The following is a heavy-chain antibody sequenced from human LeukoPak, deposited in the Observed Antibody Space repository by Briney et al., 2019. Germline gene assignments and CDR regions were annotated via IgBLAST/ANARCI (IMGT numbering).Heavy chain of an antibody. CDR3: AREREMATIGDAFDI. D-gene: IGHD5-24*01. Sequence: SVKVSCKASGYTFTGYDMHWVRQAPGQGLEWIGWINPNSGGTNYAQKFQGRVTMTRDTSISRAYMEVSRLRSDDTAVYYCAREREMATIGDAFDIWGQGTMVTVSS. J-gene: IGHJ3*02. CDR2: INPNSGGT. CDR1: GYTFTGYD. V-gene: IGHV1-2*02.